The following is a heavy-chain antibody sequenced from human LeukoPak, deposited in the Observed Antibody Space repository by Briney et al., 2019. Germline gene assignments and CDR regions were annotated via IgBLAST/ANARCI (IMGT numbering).Heavy chain of an antibody. D-gene: IGHD5-18*01. CDR3: ARRRIQLWGSYFDY. J-gene: IGHJ4*02. CDR1: RYSFTSYW. V-gene: IGHV5-51*01. Sequence: RLGESLKISCKGSRYSFTSYWIGWVRQMPGKGLEWMGIIYPGDSDTRYSPSFQGQVTISADKSISTAYLQWSSLKASDTAMYYCARRRIQLWGSYFDYWGQGTLVTVSS. CDR2: IYPGDSDT.